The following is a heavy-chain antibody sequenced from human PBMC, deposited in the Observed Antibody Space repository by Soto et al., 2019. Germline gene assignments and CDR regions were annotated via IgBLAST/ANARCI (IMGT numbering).Heavy chain of an antibody. D-gene: IGHD3-10*01. CDR2: ISAYNGNT. CDR1: GYTFTSYG. J-gene: IGHJ5*02. Sequence: ASVKVSCKASGYTFTSYGISWVRQAPGQGLEWMGWISAYNGNTNYAQKLQGRVTMTTDTSTSTAYMELRSLRSDDTAVYYCARDGILWFGEQNWFDPWGQGTLVTVSS. CDR3: ARDGILWFGEQNWFDP. V-gene: IGHV1-18*01.